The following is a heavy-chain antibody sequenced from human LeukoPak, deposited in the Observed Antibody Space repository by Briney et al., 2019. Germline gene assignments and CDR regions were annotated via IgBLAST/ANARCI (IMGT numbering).Heavy chain of an antibody. CDR1: GFTFGDYA. CDR3: TRDGYDSSGYYYVFDY. V-gene: IGHV3-49*04. J-gene: IGHJ4*02. D-gene: IGHD3-22*01. CDR2: IRSKAYGGTT. Sequence: GGSLRLSCTASGFTFGDYAMSWVRQAPGKGLEWVGFIRSKAYGGTTEYAAPVKGRFTISRDDSKSIAYLQMNSLKTEDTAVYYRTRDGYDSSGYYYVFDYWGQGTLVTVSS.